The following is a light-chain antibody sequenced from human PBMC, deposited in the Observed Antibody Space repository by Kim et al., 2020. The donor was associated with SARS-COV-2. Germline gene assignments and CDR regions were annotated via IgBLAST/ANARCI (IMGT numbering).Light chain of an antibody. V-gene: IGLV1-51*01. Sequence: GQKVTISCSGSSSNIGNNYVSWYQQRPGTAPKLLIYDNNNRPSGIPDRFSGSKSGTSATLGITGLQTGDEADYYCGAWDTSLSAVVFGGGTQLTVL. J-gene: IGLJ3*02. CDR1: SSNIGNNY. CDR2: DNN. CDR3: GAWDTSLSAVV.